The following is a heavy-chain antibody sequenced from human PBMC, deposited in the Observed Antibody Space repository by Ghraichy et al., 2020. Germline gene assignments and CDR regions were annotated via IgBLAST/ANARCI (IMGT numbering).Heavy chain of an antibody. CDR3: ARDRSYIAFDY. V-gene: IGHV3-20*04. D-gene: IGHD4-11*01. J-gene: IGHJ4*02. CDR1: GFTFADHR. CDR2: ASSIGGRT. Sequence: GGSLRLSCAASGFTFADHRMNWVRQAPGKGLEWVAGASSIGGRTYHADSVKGRLTISRDNARNSLYLQMNSLRAEDTALYYCARDRSYIAFDYWGQGTLVTVSS.